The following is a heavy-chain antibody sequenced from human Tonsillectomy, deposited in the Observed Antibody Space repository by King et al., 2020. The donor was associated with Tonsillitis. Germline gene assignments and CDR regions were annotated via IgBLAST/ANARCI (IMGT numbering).Heavy chain of an antibody. Sequence: QLVQSGAEVKKPGASVKVSCKASGYTFTSYYMHWVRQAPGQGLEWRGIINPSGGSTSYAQKFPGRVTMTRDTSTSTVYMELSSLRSEDTAVYYCARESVARFDPWGQGTLVTVSS. J-gene: IGHJ5*02. CDR1: GYTFTSYY. CDR3: ARESVARFDP. CDR2: INPSGGST. V-gene: IGHV1-46*01.